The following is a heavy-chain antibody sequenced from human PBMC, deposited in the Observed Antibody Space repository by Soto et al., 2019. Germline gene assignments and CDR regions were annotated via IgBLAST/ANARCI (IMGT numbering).Heavy chain of an antibody. CDR3: ARDRGFLDSRGYYQNAFDI. CDR2: IIPIFGTA. Sequence: GASVKVSCKASGGTFISYAISSVRQAPGQGREWMGGIIPIFGTANYAQKFQGRVTITADESTSTAYMELSSLRSEDTAVYYCARDRGFLDSRGYYQNAFDIWGQGTMVTVSS. CDR1: GGTFISYA. J-gene: IGHJ3*02. D-gene: IGHD3-22*01. V-gene: IGHV1-69*13.